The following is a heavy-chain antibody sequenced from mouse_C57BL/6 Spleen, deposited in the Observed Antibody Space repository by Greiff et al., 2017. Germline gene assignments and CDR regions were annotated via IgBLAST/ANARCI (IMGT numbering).Heavy chain of an antibody. D-gene: IGHD4-1*01. J-gene: IGHJ2*01. Sequence: EVKLVESGEGLVKPGGSLKLSCAASGFTFSSYAMSWVRQTPEKRLEWVAYISSGGDYIYYADTVKGRFTISRDNARNTLYLQMRSLKSEDTAMYYCTRTGTYYFDYWGQGTTLTVSS. CDR1: GFTFSSYA. V-gene: IGHV5-9-1*02. CDR3: TRTGTYYFDY. CDR2: ISSGGDYI.